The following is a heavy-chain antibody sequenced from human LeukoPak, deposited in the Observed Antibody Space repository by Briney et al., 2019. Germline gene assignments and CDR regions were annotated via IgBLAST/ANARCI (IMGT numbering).Heavy chain of an antibody. CDR3: ARERMVRGVIRYNWFDP. J-gene: IGHJ5*02. CDR2: INHSGST. V-gene: IGHV4-34*01. CDR1: VGSISGYY. Sequence: PSETLSLTCTVSVGSISGYYWSWIRQPPGKGLEWIGEINHSGSTNYNPSLKSRVTISADTSKNQFSLRLSSVTAADTAVYYCARERMVRGVIRYNWFDPWGQGTLVTVSS. D-gene: IGHD3-10*01.